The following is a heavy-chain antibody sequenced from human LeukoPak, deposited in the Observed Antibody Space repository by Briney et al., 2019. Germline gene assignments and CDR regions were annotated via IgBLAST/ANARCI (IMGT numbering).Heavy chain of an antibody. CDR1: GFTFSSYA. J-gene: IGHJ4*02. Sequence: GGSLRHSCAASGFTFSSYAMSWVRQAPGKGLELVSAITSSGDTTYYADSVKGRFTISRDNSKNTLYLQMNSLRAEDMAVYFCGVRIGSGYYEYWGQGALVTVSS. CDR3: GVRIGSGYYEY. D-gene: IGHD3-22*01. V-gene: IGHV3-23*01. CDR2: ITSSGDTT.